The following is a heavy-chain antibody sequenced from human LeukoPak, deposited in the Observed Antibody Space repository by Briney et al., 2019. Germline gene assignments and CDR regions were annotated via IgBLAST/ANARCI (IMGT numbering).Heavy chain of an antibody. CDR1: GYTFTSYG. Sequence: ASVKVSCKASGYTFTSYGISWVRQAPGQGLEWMGWISAYNGNTNYAQKLQGRVTMTTDTSTSTAYMELRSLRSDDTAVYYCARGGVGFGELPSTNFDYWGQGTLVTVSS. CDR3: ARGGVGFGELPSTNFDY. J-gene: IGHJ4*02. CDR2: ISAYNGNT. V-gene: IGHV1-18*01. D-gene: IGHD3-10*01.